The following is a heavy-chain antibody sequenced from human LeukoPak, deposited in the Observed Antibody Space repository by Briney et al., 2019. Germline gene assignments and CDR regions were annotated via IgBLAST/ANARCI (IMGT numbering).Heavy chain of an antibody. J-gene: IGHJ3*02. CDR3: AKSHGAYKAVDAFDI. Sequence: GGSLRLSCAASGLTLNKSATHWVRQAPGKGLEWVAIISCGGNNKYYADSVKGRFTISRDNSKNTLYLQMNSLRAKDTAVYYCAKSHGAYKAVDAFDIWGQGTMVTVSS. D-gene: IGHD4-17*01. V-gene: IGHV3-30-3*02. CDR2: ISCGGNNK. CDR1: GLTLNKSA.